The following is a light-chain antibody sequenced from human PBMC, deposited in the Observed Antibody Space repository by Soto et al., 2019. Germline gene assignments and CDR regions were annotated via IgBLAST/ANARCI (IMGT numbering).Light chain of an antibody. CDR3: QQYYSTPT. Sequence: DIVMTQSPDSLAVSLGERATINCKSSQSVLYSSNNKNYLAWYQQKPGQPPKLLIYWASTRESGVPDRFSGSGSGTDFTLTISILQAEDLAVYYCQQYYSTPTFGGGTKVEIK. CDR2: WAS. V-gene: IGKV4-1*01. J-gene: IGKJ4*01. CDR1: QSVLYSSNNKNY.